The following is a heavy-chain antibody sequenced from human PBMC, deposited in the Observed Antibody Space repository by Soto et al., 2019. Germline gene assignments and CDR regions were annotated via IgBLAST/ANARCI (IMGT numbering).Heavy chain of an antibody. D-gene: IGHD1-7*01. CDR2: IYYSGST. CDR3: ARVEGAGTTRWFDP. V-gene: IGHV4-31*03. J-gene: IGHJ5*02. Sequence: QVQLQESGPGLVKPSQTLSLTCTVSGGSISSGGYYWSWIRQHPGKGLEWIGYIYYSGSTYYNPSLKSRVTISVDTSKHQFSLKLSSVTAADTAVYYCARVEGAGTTRWFDPWGQGTLVTVSS. CDR1: GGSISSGGYY.